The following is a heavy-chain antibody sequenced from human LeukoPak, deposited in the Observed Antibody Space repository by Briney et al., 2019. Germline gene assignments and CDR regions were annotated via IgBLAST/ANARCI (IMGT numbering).Heavy chain of an antibody. CDR1: GFTFSNAW. CDR3: TTQGY. J-gene: IGHJ4*02. CDR2: IRPKTDRGTT. V-gene: IGHV3-15*01. Sequence: GGSLRLSCAASGFTFSNAWMSWVRQAPGKGPEWIGRIRPKTDRGTTDYAAPVQGRFTISRDDSKNTLFLQMNSLKTEDTAVYYCTTQGYWGQGTLVTVSS.